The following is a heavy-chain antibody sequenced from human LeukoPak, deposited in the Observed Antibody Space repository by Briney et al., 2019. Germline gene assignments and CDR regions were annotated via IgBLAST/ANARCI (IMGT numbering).Heavy chain of an antibody. CDR3: AGGSYSTSYAFDI. Sequence: GGSLRLSCAASGFTFTSSAMSWVRQAPGKGLEWVSSITGSGGTTYYADSAKGRFTISRDNSKNPLYLQMNSLRADDTAVYYCAGGSYSTSYAFDIWGQGTTVTVSS. V-gene: IGHV3-23*01. D-gene: IGHD1-26*01. J-gene: IGHJ3*02. CDR2: ITGSGGTT. CDR1: GFTFTSSA.